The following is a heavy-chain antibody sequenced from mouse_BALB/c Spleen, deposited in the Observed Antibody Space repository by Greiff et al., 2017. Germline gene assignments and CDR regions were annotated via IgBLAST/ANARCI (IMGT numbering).Heavy chain of an antibody. CDR1: GFNIKDTY. CDR3: TRWSRLLRSSYAMDY. J-gene: IGHJ4*01. V-gene: IGHV14-3*02. CDR2: IDPANGNT. Sequence: EVKLQESGAELVKPGASVKLSCTASGFNIKDTYMHWVKQRPEQGLEWIGRIDPANGNTKYDPKFQGKATITADTSSNTAYLQLSSLTSEDTAVYYCTRWSRLLRSSYAMDYWGQGTSVTVSS. D-gene: IGHD1-1*01.